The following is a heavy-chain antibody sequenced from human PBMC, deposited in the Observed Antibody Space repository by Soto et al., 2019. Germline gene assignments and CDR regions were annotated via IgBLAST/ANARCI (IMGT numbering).Heavy chain of an antibody. CDR1: GYTFTSYA. CDR3: ARDCSSTSCYGDFDY. CDR2: INAGNGNT. V-gene: IGHV1-3*01. D-gene: IGHD2-2*01. Sequence: ASVKVSCKASGYTFTSYAMHWVRQAPGQRLEWMGWINAGNGNTKYSQKFQVRVTITRDTSASTAYMELSSLRSEDTAVYYCARDCSSTSCYGDFDYWGQGTLVTVSS. J-gene: IGHJ4*02.